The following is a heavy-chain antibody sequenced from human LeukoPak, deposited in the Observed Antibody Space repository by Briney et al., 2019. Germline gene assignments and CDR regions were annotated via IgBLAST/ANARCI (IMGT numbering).Heavy chain of an antibody. CDR2: IYYSGAA. V-gene: IGHV4-31*03. Sequence: TSETLSLTCTVSGGSIGNDGYSWNWLRQHPGRGLEWIAFIYYSGAASYNLSLKSRVTISVDTSTNQFSLKLTSVTAADTAVYFCARGRYYGFSGDSWGQGTLVTVSS. CDR3: ARGRYYGFSGDS. J-gene: IGHJ4*02. CDR1: GGSIGNDGYS. D-gene: IGHD3-10*01.